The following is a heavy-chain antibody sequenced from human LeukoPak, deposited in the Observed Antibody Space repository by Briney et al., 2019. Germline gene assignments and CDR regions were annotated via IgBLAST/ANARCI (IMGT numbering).Heavy chain of an antibody. D-gene: IGHD5-12*01. CDR1: GGSISSRSYY. J-gene: IGHJ6*03. Sequence: SETLSLTCTVSGGSISSRSYYWGWIRQPPGEGLEWIGTIYYSGSTYYNPSLKSRVTISVDTSKNQFSLKLSSVTAADTAVYYCARHGMQSGYDSYYYYYYYMDVWGKGTTVSVSS. CDR2: IYYSGST. V-gene: IGHV4-39*01. CDR3: ARHGMQSGYDSYYYYYYYMDV.